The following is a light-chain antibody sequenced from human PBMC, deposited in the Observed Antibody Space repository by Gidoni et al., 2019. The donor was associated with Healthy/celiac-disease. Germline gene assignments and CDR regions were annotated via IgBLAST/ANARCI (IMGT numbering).Light chain of an antibody. CDR1: QSVSSY. J-gene: IGKJ2*04. CDR2: DAS. CDR3: QQRSNWPCS. V-gene: IGKV3-11*01. Sequence: ELVLTQSPATLSLSPGERATLSCRASQSVSSYLAWYQQKPGQAPRLLIYDASNRATGIPARFSGSGSGTDFTLTISSLEPEDFAVYYCQQRSNWPCSFGQGTKLEIK.